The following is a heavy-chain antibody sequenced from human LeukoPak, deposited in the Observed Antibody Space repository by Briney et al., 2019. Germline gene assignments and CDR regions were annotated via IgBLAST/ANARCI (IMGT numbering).Heavy chain of an antibody. CDR3: ARDRYCSGGSCSNWFDP. D-gene: IGHD2-15*01. CDR2: IYYSGST. V-gene: IGHV4-59*01. J-gene: IGHJ5*02. Sequence: SETLSLTCTVSGGSISSYYWSWIRQPPGKGLEWIGYIYYSGSTNYNPSLKSRVTISVDTSKNQFSLKLSSVTAADTAVYYRARDRYCSGGSCSNWFDPWGQGTLVTVSS. CDR1: GGSISSYY.